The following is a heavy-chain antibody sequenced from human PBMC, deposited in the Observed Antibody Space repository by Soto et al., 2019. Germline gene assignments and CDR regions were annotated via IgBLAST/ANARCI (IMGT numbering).Heavy chain of an antibody. D-gene: IGHD3-22*01. CDR1: GGTFSSYT. CDR2: IIPILGVA. Sequence: QVQLVQSGADVKKPGSSVKVSCKASGGTFSSYTISWVRQAPGQGPEWMGRIIPILGVANYAHKFQGRVTITADKSTSTAYMELSRLRSEDTGVYYCAINYYDTAPYWGQGTMVTVSS. J-gene: IGHJ3*01. V-gene: IGHV1-69*02. CDR3: AINYYDTAPY.